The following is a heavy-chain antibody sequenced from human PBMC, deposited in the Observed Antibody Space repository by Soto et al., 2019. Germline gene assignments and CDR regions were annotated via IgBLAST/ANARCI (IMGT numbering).Heavy chain of an antibody. CDR3: TRGPPYGSGSYYHHKRFEP. CDR1: GFTFGDYA. Sequence: SLRLSCTASGFTFGDYAMNWLRQAPGKGLEWVSFIRTKAYGGSTEYAASVEGRFSISRDDSKSIAYLQMNSLKTEDTAVYYCTRGPPYGSGSYYHHKRFEPWCQGTQVTVSS. J-gene: IGHJ5*02. CDR2: IRTKAYGGST. V-gene: IGHV3-49*03. D-gene: IGHD3-10*01.